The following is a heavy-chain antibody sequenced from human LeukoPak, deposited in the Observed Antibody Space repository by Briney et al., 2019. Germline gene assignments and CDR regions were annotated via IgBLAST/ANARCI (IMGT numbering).Heavy chain of an antibody. CDR1: GGSISSSSYY. Sequence: SETLSLTCTVSGGSISSSSYYWGWIRQPPGKGLEWIGSIYYSGSTYYNPSLKSRVTISVDTSKNQFSLKLSSVTAADTAVYYCAREYGTMIVVVIPLRYFDYWGRGTLVTVSS. V-gene: IGHV4-39*02. J-gene: IGHJ4*02. D-gene: IGHD3-22*01. CDR2: IYYSGST. CDR3: AREYGTMIVVVIPLRYFDY.